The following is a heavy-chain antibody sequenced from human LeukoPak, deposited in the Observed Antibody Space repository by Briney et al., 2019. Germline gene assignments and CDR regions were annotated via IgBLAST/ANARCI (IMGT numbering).Heavy chain of an antibody. CDR1: GFTFDTYA. J-gene: IGHJ4*02. D-gene: IGHD3-10*01. CDR3: AKDDGGEYHLFDS. Sequence: GGSLRLSCSASGFTFDTYAMTWVRQAPGKGLEWVSAISGGGGSTYYADSVKGRFTISRDNSQNTMVLQVKSLKVEDTAVYYCAKDDGGEYHLFDSWGQGTLVTVSS. CDR2: ISGGGGST. V-gene: IGHV3-23*01.